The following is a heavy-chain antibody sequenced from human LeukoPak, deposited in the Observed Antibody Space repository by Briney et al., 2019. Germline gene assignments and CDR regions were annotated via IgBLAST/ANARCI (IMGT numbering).Heavy chain of an antibody. Sequence: PSQTLSLTCSVYGGSISNSEYYWSWIRQFPGKGLEWIGYIYYSGSTYYNPSLKSRLTISLDTSKNQFFLKMSSVTAADTAIYYCARGVVPGDLYNWFDPWGQGTLVIVSS. CDR3: ARGVVPGDLYNWFDP. D-gene: IGHD3-3*01. CDR1: GGSISNSEYY. V-gene: IGHV4-30-4*01. CDR2: IYYSGST. J-gene: IGHJ5*02.